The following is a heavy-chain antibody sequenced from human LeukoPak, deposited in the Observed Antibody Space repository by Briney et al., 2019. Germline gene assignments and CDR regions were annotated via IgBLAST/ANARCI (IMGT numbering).Heavy chain of an antibody. CDR3: ARAVSSGYDPFDY. D-gene: IGHD3-22*01. CDR1: GFTFSDYY. V-gene: IGHV3-53*01. CDR2: IYSGGNT. Sequence: GGSLRLSCAASGFTFSDYYMSWIRQAPGKGLEWVSVIYSGGNTYYADSVKGRFTISRDNSKNTLYLQMNSLRAEDTAVYYCARAVSSGYDPFDYWGQGTLVTVSS. J-gene: IGHJ4*02.